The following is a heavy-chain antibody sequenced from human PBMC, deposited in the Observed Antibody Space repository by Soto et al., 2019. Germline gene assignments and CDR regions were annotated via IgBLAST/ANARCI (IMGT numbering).Heavy chain of an antibody. CDR1: GGSISSGGYS. J-gene: IGHJ6*02. CDR3: ARDGPLAARGYYGMDV. Sequence: QLQLQESGSGLVKPSQTLSLICAVSGGSISSGGYSWSWIRQPPGKGLEWIGYIYHSGSTYYNPSLKSRVTISVDRSKNQFSLKLSSVTAADTAVYYCARDGPLAARGYYGMDVWGQGTTVTVSS. CDR2: IYHSGST. V-gene: IGHV4-30-2*01. D-gene: IGHD6-6*01.